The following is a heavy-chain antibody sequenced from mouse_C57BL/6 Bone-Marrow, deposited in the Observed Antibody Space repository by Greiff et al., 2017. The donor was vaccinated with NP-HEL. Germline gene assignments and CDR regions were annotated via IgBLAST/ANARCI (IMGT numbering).Heavy chain of an antibody. CDR1: GYTFTSYD. CDR3: ARRRQLRLRTFAY. V-gene: IGHV1-85*01. Sequence: SGPELVKPGASVKLSCKASGYTFTSYDINWVQQRPGQGLEWIGWIYPRDGSTKYNEKFKGKATLTVDTSSSTAYMELHSLTSEDSAVYFCARRRQLRLRTFAYWGQGTLVTVSA. CDR2: IYPRDGST. D-gene: IGHD3-2*02. J-gene: IGHJ3*01.